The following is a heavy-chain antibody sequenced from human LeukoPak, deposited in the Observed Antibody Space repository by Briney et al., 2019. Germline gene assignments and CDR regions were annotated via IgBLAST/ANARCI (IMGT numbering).Heavy chain of an antibody. CDR3: AREIYCSASSCTGGVFDI. J-gene: IGHJ3*02. CDR1: GFTVSSNY. V-gene: IGHV3-53*01. CDR2: IYSGGST. Sequence: GGSLRLSCAASGFTVSSNYVSWVRQAPGKGLEWVSVIYSGGSTYYADSVKGRFTISRDNSKNTLYLQMNSLRVEDTAVYYCAREIYCSASSCTGGVFDIWGQGTMVTVSS. D-gene: IGHD2-15*01.